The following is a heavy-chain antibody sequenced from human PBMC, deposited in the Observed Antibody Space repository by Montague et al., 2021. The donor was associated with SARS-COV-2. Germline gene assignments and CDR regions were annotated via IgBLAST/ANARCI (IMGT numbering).Heavy chain of an antibody. CDR2: IFHSGGT. Sequence: SETLSLTCTVSGGSIDSFYWSWIRRPPGKGLEWIGCIFHSGGTYYNPSLKSRVSMSVDTSKNQVSLRLSSLTAADTAVYYCARGGYYDNTGYYSDYYYNMDVGGQGTRVTVAS. D-gene: IGHD3-22*01. V-gene: IGHV4-59*01. J-gene: IGHJ6*02. CDR3: ARGGYYDNTGYYSDYYYNMDV. CDR1: GGSIDSFY.